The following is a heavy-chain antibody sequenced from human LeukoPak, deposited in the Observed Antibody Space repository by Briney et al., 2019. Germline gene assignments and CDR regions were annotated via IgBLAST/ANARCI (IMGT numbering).Heavy chain of an antibody. V-gene: IGHV3-33*01. J-gene: IGHJ4*02. CDR1: GFTFSTYC. CDR3: ARAFRGAECIRWLVPFDY. D-gene: IGHD6-19*01. CDR2: IWYDGSTK. Sequence: GGSLRLSCAASGFTFSTYCMHWVRQAPGKGLEWVAFIWYDGSTKYYADSVKGRFTISRDNSKNTLYLQMNSLRAEDTAVYYCARAFRGAECIRWLVPFDYWGQGTLVTVSS.